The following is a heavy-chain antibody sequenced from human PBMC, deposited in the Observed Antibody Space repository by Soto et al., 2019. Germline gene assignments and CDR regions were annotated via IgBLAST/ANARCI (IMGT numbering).Heavy chain of an antibody. J-gene: IGHJ6*03. CDR2: IYYSGST. CDR3: ASHARYSSSSYYYYYMDV. CDR1: GGTISSYD. V-gene: IGHV4-59*08. D-gene: IGHD6-6*01. Sequence: SETLCLTWTVAGGTISSYDWSWIRQPPGKGLEWIGYIYYSGSTNYNPSLKSRVTISVDTSKNQFSLKLSSVTAADTAVYYCASHARYSSSSYYYYYMDVWGKGTTVTVSS.